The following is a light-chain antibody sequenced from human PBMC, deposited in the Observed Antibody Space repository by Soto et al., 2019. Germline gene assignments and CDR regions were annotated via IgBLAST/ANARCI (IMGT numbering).Light chain of an antibody. CDR3: QSHDSSLSGSAV. V-gene: IGLV1-40*01. Sequence: QLVLTQPPSVSGAPGQRVTISCTGSSSNIGADYDVHWYQQLPGTAPKLLIYGNSNRPSGVPDRFSGSKSGTSASLAITGLQAEDEADYYCQSHDSSLSGSAVFGGGTKLTVL. CDR1: SSNIGADYD. J-gene: IGLJ2*01. CDR2: GNS.